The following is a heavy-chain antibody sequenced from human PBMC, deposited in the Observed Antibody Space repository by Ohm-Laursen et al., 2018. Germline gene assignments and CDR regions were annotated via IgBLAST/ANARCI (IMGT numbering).Heavy chain of an antibody. D-gene: IGHD6-25*01. Sequence: SLRLSCSASGFTFSTSGMHWVRQAPGKGLEWVAVISYDGSNKYYSDSVKGRFTISRDNSKNTAYLQMNSLRAEDMAVYYCAKDVGGERMDVWGQGTTVTVSS. V-gene: IGHV3-30*18. CDR2: ISYDGSNK. CDR3: AKDVGGERMDV. J-gene: IGHJ6*02. CDR1: GFTFSTSG.